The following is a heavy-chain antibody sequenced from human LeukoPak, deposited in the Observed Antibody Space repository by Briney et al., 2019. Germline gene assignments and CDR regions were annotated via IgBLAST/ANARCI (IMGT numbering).Heavy chain of an antibody. CDR1: GFTVSSNY. J-gene: IGHJ4*02. CDR3: ARDRIYYDSSGLNDY. V-gene: IGHV3-66*01. D-gene: IGHD3-22*01. Sequence: GGSLRLSCAASGFTVSSNYMSWVRQAPGKGLEWVSVIYSGGGTYYADSVKGRFTISRDNAKNSLYLQMNSLRAEDTAVYYCARDRIYYDSSGLNDYWGQGTLVTVSS. CDR2: IYSGGGT.